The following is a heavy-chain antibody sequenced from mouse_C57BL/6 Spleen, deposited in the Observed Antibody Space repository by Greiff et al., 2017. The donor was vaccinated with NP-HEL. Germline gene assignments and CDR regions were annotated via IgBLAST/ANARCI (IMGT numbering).Heavy chain of an antibody. V-gene: IGHV5-4*03. CDR1: GFTFSSYA. CDR2: ISDGGSYT. CDR3: ARRSTTVEGPYFDV. Sequence: EVKLVESGGGLVKPGGSLKLSCAASGFTFSSYAMSWVRQTPEKRLEWVATISDGGSYTYYPDNVKGRFTISRDNAKNNLYLQMSHLTSEDTAMYYCARRSTTVEGPYFDVWGTGTTVTVSS. J-gene: IGHJ1*03. D-gene: IGHD1-1*01.